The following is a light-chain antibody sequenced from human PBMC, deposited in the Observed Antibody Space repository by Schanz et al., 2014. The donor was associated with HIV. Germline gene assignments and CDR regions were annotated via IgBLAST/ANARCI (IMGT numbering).Light chain of an antibody. CDR1: QSVSSN. Sequence: EIVMTQSPATLSVSPGERATLSCRASQSVSSNLAWYQQKPGQAPRLLIYGASTRATGIPARFSGSGSGTEFILSISRLEPEDFAVYYCQQYGSSPLTFGPGTKVDIK. CDR3: QQYGSSPLT. V-gene: IGKV3-15*01. J-gene: IGKJ3*01. CDR2: GAS.